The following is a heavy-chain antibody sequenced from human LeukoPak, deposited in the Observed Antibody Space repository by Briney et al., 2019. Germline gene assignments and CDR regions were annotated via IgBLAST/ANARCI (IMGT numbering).Heavy chain of an antibody. V-gene: IGHV1-69*04. CDR2: IITILGIA. CDR1: GGTFSSYA. CDR3: ARHPYGDHFDY. J-gene: IGHJ4*02. D-gene: IGHD4-17*01. Sequence: ASVKVSCKASGGTFSSYAISWVRQAPGQGLEWMGRIITILGIANYAQKFQGRVTITADKSTSTAYMELSSLRSEDTAVYYCARHPYGDHFDYWGQGTLVTVSS.